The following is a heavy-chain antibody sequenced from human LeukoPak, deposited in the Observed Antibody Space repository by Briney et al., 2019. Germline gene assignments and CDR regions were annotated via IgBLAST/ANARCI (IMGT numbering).Heavy chain of an antibody. V-gene: IGHV5-51*01. CDR2: IYPGGSDT. CDR3: ARQGSSWYQSMWYYFDY. D-gene: IGHD6-13*01. Sequence: GESLKISCKGSGYSFTSYWIGWVRQIPGKGLEWMGIIYPGGSDTRYSPSFQGQVTISADKSISTAYLQWSSLKASDTAVYYCARQGSSWYQSMWYYFDYWGQGTLVTVSS. J-gene: IGHJ4*02. CDR1: GYSFTSYW.